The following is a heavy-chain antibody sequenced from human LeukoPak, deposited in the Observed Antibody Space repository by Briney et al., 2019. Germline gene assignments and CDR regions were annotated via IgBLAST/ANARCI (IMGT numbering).Heavy chain of an antibody. D-gene: IGHD6-13*01. V-gene: IGHV4-4*07. CDR1: GGSISSYY. CDR3: AKEGSSWYLGDAFDI. J-gene: IGHJ3*02. Sequence: SETLSLTCTVSGGSISSYYWSWIRQPAGKGPEWIGRIYTSGSTNYNPSLKSRVTMSVDTSKNQFSLKLSSVTAADTAVYYCAKEGSSWYLGDAFDIWGQGTMVTVSS. CDR2: IYTSGST.